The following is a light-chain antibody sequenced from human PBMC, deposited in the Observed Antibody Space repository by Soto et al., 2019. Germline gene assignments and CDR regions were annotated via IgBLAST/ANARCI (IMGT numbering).Light chain of an antibody. CDR1: QSVSSN. Sequence: EIVMTQSPAPLSVSPGERATLSCRASQSVSSNLAWYQQKPGQAPRLLIYGASTRATGIPARFSGSGSGTEFTLTISSLHSEDFAVYYCQQYNNWWTGGQGTKVEIK. CDR2: GAS. CDR3: QQYNNWWT. J-gene: IGKJ1*01. V-gene: IGKV3-15*01.